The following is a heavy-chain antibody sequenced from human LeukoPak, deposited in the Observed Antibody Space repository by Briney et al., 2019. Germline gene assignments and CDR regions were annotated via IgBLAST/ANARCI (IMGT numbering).Heavy chain of an antibody. CDR2: IYDSGST. Sequence: PSETLSLTCTVSGGSISSYYWCWIRQPPGKGLEWIGYIYDSGSTNYNPSLKSRVTISVDTSKNQFSLKLSSVTAADTAVYYCACLTTADAFDIWGQGTMVTVSS. J-gene: IGHJ3*02. V-gene: IGHV4-59*01. D-gene: IGHD3-22*01. CDR1: GGSISSYY. CDR3: ACLTTADAFDI.